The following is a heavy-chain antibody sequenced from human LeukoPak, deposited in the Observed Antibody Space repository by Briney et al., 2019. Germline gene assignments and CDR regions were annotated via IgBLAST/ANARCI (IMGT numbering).Heavy chain of an antibody. Sequence: PSETLSLTCAVYGGSFSGYYWSWIRQPPGKGLEWIGEINHSGSTNYNPSLKSRVTISVDTSKNQFSLKLSSVTAADTAVYYCASTLWFGELYGRELNWFDPWGQGTLVTVSS. J-gene: IGHJ5*02. CDR2: INHSGST. CDR1: GGSFSGYY. D-gene: IGHD3-10*01. V-gene: IGHV4-34*01. CDR3: ASTLWFGELYGRELNWFDP.